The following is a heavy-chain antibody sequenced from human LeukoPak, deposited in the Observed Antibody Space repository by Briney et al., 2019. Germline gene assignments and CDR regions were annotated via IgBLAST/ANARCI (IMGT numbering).Heavy chain of an antibody. V-gene: IGHV3-23*01. J-gene: IGHJ4*02. D-gene: IGHD2-15*01. CDR1: GFTFSSYA. Sequence: PGGSLRLSCAASGFTFSSYAMSWVRQAPGKGLEWVSSIGGSGDGTYYADSVKGRFTISRDNSKNTFYLQMSSLRAEDTAVYYCAKLHSFYCSGGSCYFGYWGQGTLVTVSS. CDR3: AKLHSFYCSGGSCYFGY. CDR2: IGGSGDGT.